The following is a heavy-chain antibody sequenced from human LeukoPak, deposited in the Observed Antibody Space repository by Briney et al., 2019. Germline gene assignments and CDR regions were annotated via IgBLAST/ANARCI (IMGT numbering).Heavy chain of an antibody. CDR2: ISSSSSYI. D-gene: IGHD3-22*01. J-gene: IGHJ4*02. V-gene: IGHV3-21*01. CDR3: ARAGSYYDSSGYYYFDY. CDR1: GFTFSSYS. Sequence: GGSLRLSCAASGFTFSSYSMNWVRQAPGKGLEWVSSISSSSSYIYYADSVKGRFTISRDNAKNSLYLQMNSLRAEDTAVYYCARAGSYYDSSGYYYFDYWGQGTLVTVSS.